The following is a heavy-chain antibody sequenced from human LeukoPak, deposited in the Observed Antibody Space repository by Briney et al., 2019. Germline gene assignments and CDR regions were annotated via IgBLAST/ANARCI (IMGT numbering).Heavy chain of an antibody. V-gene: IGHV4-4*07. J-gene: IGHJ4*02. CDR3: AGDRKGVVTFDY. CDR2: IYARGST. CDR1: GGSISSYY. D-gene: IGHD3-10*01. Sequence: SETLSLTCTVSGGSISSYYWSWIRQPAGKGPEWIGRIYARGSTNYNPSLNSRVTMSVDTSKNQFSLELSSVTAADTAVYYCAGDRKGVVTFDYWGQGTLDTVSS.